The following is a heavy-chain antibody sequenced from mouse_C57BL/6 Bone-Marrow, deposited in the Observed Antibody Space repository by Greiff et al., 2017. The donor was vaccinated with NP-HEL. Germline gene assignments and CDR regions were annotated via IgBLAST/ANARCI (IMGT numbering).Heavy chain of an antibody. CDR2: IHPNSGST. CDR1: GYTFTSYW. CDR3: ARHGSSCYCYFDV. Sequence: VQLQQPGAELVKPGASVKLSCKASGYTFTSYWMHWVKQRPGQGLEWIGMIHPNSGSTKYIEKFKSKATLTVDTSSSTAYMQLSSLTSADSAVYVCARHGSSCYCYFDVWGTGTTVTVSA. J-gene: IGHJ1*03. D-gene: IGHD1-1*01. V-gene: IGHV1-64*01.